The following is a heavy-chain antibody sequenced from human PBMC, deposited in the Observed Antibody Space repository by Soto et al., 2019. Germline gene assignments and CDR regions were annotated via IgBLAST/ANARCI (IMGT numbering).Heavy chain of an antibody. V-gene: IGHV4-59*08. J-gene: IGHJ6*02. CDR3: ARGPFMIGGYYYGMDV. D-gene: IGHD3-16*01. CDR1: GGSIRSYC. CDR2: ICNSGTT. Sequence: SETLSLTCTVSGGSIRSYCWTWIRQPPGEGLEWIGSICNSGTTNYNPSLKSRVTISVDTSKNQFSLKLSSVTAAGTAVYYCARGPFMIGGYYYGMDVWGQGTTVTVSS.